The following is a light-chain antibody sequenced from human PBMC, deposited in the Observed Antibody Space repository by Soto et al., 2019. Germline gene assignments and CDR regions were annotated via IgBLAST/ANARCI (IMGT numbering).Light chain of an antibody. CDR1: TGIRTD. Sequence: AIQLTPSPSSLSASVGDRVTITCRSSTGIRTDLSWYQQKPGKVPKVLIYAATSLHSGVPSRFSGSGSGTDFTLTISSLQPEDFATYYCLQDYNYPWTFGQGTKVDI. J-gene: IGKJ1*01. V-gene: IGKV1-6*01. CDR2: AAT. CDR3: LQDYNYPWT.